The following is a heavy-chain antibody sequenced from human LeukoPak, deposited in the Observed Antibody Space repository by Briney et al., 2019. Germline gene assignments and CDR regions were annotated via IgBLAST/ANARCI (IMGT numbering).Heavy chain of an antibody. J-gene: IGHJ5*02. CDR3: SYSLRFDP. CDR2: IDYHGRST. D-gene: IGHD1-26*01. Sequence: GGSLRLSCAASGFTFSNYWMHWVRQAPGKGLVWVSRIDYHGRSTSYADSVKDRFTISRDNAKNMLYLQMNSLRAEDTAVYYCSYSLRFDPWGQGTLVTVSS. V-gene: IGHV3-74*01. CDR1: GFTFSNYW.